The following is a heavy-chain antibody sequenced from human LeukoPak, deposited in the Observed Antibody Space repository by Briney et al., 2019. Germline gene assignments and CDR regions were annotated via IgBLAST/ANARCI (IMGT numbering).Heavy chain of an antibody. CDR2: SSNYTGNT. Sequence: GAAVKVSCKASAYTFINNGFNWVRQAPAQGLDWMGGSSNYTGNTLCSQRFQGRVTTTTDTSTTTAYMELRSLRSDDTAMYYCARIACSGTTCYGNSVDPWGQGTLVTVSS. CDR3: ARIACSGTTCYGNSVDP. D-gene: IGHD2-2*01. J-gene: IGHJ5*02. CDR1: AYTFINNG. V-gene: IGHV1-18*01.